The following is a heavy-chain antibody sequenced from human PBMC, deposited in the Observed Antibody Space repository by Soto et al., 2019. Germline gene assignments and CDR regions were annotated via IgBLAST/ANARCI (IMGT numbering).Heavy chain of an antibody. Sequence: ASVKVSCKTSNYPFSSYGISWVRQAPGQGLEWMGWISVYNGNTNYAQKLQGRVTMTTDTSTTTAFMELRSLTSDDTAVYYCARDSGSGLTVPGAVFDYWGQGTPVTVSS. CDR3: ARDSGSGLTVPGAVFDY. J-gene: IGHJ4*02. CDR1: NYPFSSYG. CDR2: ISVYNGNT. D-gene: IGHD3-10*01. V-gene: IGHV1-18*01.